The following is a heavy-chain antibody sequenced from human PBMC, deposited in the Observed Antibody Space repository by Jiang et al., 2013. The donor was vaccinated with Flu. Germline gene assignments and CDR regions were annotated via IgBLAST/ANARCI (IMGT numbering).Heavy chain of an antibody. V-gene: IGHV1-69*01. J-gene: IGHJ3*02. CDR3: ARDDTGIIVLGPVLRGAFDI. CDR2: IIPIFGTA. Sequence: SGAEVKKPGSSVKVSCKASGGTFSSYAISWVRQAPGQGLEWMGGIIPIFGTANYAQKFQGRVTINADESTSTAYMELSSLRSEDTAVYYCARDDTGIIVLGPVLRGAFDIWGQGTMVTVSS. D-gene: IGHD1-26*01. CDR1: GGTFSSYA.